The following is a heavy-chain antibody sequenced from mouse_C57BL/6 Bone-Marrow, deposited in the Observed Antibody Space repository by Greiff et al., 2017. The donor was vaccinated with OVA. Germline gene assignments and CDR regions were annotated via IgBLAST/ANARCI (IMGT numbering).Heavy chain of an antibody. CDR2: ISSGSSTI. V-gene: IGHV5-17*01. CDR1: GFAFRDYG. CDR3: ARPQLRLRRFAY. J-gene: IGHJ3*01. D-gene: IGHD3-2*02. Sequence: EVQRVESGGGLVKPGGSLKLSCAASGFAFRDYGMHWVRQAPEKGLEWVAYISSGSSTIYYADTVKGRFTISRDNAKNTLFLQMTSLRSEDTAMYYCARPQLRLRRFAYWGQGTLVTVSA.